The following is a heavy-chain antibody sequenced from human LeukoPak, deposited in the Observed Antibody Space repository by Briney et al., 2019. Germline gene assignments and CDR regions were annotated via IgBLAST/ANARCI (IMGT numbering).Heavy chain of an antibody. CDR2: IHYSGNS. CDR3: ARHRASSGWYNFDY. V-gene: IGHV4-59*08. CDR1: GGSISTYY. D-gene: IGHD6-19*01. Sequence: SETLSLTCTVSGGSISTYYWSWIRQPPGEGLEWIGYIHYSGNSNYNPSLKSRVTISVDTSKNQFSLKLSSVTAVDTAVYYCARHRASSGWYNFDYWGQGTLVTVSS. J-gene: IGHJ4*02.